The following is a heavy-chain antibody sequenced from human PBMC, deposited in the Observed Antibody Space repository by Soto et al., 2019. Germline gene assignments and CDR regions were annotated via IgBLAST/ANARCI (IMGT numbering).Heavy chain of an antibody. CDR1: GYSFSSYG. Sequence: EVQLVESGEGLVQPGGSLRLSCAASGYSFSSYGMHWVRQAPGKGLEYVSGTTRNGDSTYYADSVRGRFTISRDNSKNTLYLQMGSMIAEDMAVYYCARGVGFGMSHYRDHWGQGTLVTVSS. J-gene: IGHJ4*02. D-gene: IGHD3-10*01. V-gene: IGHV3-64*02. CDR3: ARGVGFGMSHYRDH. CDR2: TTRNGDST.